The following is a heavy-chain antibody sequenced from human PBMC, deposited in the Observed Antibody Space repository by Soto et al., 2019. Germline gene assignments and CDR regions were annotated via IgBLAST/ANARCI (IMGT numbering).Heavy chain of an antibody. D-gene: IGHD6-6*01. CDR3: AKDPYSSSSGSYYYGMDV. CDR2: ISGSGGST. V-gene: IGHV3-23*01. J-gene: IGHJ6*02. CDR1: GFTFSSYA. Sequence: GGSLRLSCAASGFTFSSYAMSWVRQAPGKGLEWVSAISGSGGSTYYADSVKGRFTISRDNSKNTLYLQMNSLRAEDTAVYYCAKDPYSSSSGSYYYGMDVWGQGTTVTVSS.